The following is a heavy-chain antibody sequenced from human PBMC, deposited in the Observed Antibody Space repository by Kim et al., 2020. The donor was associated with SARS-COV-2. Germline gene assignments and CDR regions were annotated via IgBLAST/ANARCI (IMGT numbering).Heavy chain of an antibody. Sequence: YYADTGKGRVTNSRDNSKNTLYLQMNSLGAEDTAVYYCASGYSSGWALDYWGQGTLVTVSS. D-gene: IGHD6-19*01. J-gene: IGHJ4*02. V-gene: IGHV3-23*01. CDR3: ASGYSSGWALDY.